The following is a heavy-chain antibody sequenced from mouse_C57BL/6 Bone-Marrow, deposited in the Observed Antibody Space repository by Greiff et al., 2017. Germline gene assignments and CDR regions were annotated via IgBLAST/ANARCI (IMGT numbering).Heavy chain of an antibody. CDR1: GYAFSSSW. J-gene: IGHJ4*01. D-gene: IGHD1-1*02. Sequence: QVQLQQSGPELVKPGASVKISCKASGYAFSSSWMNWVKQRPGKGLEWIGRIYPGDGDTNYNGKFKGKATLTADKSSSTAYMQLSSLTSEDSAVYFCARFYGSYAMDYWGQGTSVTVSS. CDR2: IYPGDGDT. V-gene: IGHV1-82*01. CDR3: ARFYGSYAMDY.